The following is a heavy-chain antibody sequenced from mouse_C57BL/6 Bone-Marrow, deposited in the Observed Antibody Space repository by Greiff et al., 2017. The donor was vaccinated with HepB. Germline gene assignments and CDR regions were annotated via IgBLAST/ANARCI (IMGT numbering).Heavy chain of an antibody. Sequence: QVQLQQPGAELVKPGASVKMSCKASGYTFTSYWITWVKQRPGQGLEWIGDIYPGSGSTNYNEKFKSKATLTVDTSSSTAYMQLSSLTSEDSAVYYCARSGGLLRSWDYYAMDYWGQGTSVTVSS. CDR3: ARSGGLLRSWDYYAMDY. V-gene: IGHV1-55*01. D-gene: IGHD1-1*01. J-gene: IGHJ4*01. CDR2: IYPGSGST. CDR1: GYTFTSYW.